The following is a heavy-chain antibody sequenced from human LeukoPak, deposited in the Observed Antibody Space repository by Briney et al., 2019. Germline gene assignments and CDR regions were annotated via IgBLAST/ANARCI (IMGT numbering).Heavy chain of an antibody. Sequence: SETLSLTCTVSGGSISSYYWSWIRQPAGKGLEWIGRIYTSGSTNYNPSLKSRVTMSVDTSKNQFSLKLSSVTAADTAVYYCARGISYDSSGYYDPFDYWGQGTLVTVSS. CDR1: GGSISSYY. D-gene: IGHD3-22*01. CDR3: ARGISYDSSGYYDPFDY. V-gene: IGHV4-4*07. J-gene: IGHJ4*02. CDR2: IYTSGST.